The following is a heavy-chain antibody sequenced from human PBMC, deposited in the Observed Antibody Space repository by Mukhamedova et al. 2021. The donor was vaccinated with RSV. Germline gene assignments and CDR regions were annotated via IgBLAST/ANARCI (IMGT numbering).Heavy chain of an antibody. CDR2: INHSGST. CDR3: ARGKSVVVTAMFDY. V-gene: IGHV4-34*01. Sequence: GLEWIGEINHSGSTNYNPSLKSRVTIPVDTSKNQFSLKLSSVTAADTAVYYCARGKSVVVTAMFDYLGQGTLVTVSS. J-gene: IGHJ4*02. D-gene: IGHD2-21*02.